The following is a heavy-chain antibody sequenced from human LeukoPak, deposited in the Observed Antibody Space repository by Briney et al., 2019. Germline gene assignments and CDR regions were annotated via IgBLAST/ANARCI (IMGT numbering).Heavy chain of an antibody. CDR1: GFTFDDYG. V-gene: IGHV3-20*04. Sequence: GGSLRLSCAVSGFTFDDYGMSWVRQAPGKGLEWVSGINWNGGSTGYADSVKGRFTISRDSAKNSLYLQMNSLRAEDTALYYCARGWYYYDSSGYDYWGQGTLVTVSS. J-gene: IGHJ4*02. CDR3: ARGWYYYDSSGYDY. CDR2: INWNGGST. D-gene: IGHD3-22*01.